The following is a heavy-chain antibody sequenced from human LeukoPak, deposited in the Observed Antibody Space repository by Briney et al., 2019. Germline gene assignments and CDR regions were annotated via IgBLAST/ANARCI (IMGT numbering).Heavy chain of an antibody. Sequence: SETLSLTCTVSGGSISSSSYYWGWIRQPPGKGLEWIGSIYYSGSTYYNPSLKSRVTISVDTSKNQFSLKLSSVTAADTAVYYCARAPLFSGSAFDIWGQGTMVTVSS. CDR2: IYYSGST. D-gene: IGHD3-10*01. CDR3: ARAPLFSGSAFDI. V-gene: IGHV4-39*07. CDR1: GGSISSSSYY. J-gene: IGHJ3*02.